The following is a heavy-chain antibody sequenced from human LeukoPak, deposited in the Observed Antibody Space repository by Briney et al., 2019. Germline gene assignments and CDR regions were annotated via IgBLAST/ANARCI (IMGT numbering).Heavy chain of an antibody. CDR1: GYSFTNYW. Sequence: GESLKISCKGSGYSFTNYWLGWVRQMPGKGLEWMGIIHPGDSDIKYSPSFQGQVTISADKSINTAYLQWSSLKASDIAMYYCARQEATVPGYLDYWGQGTLVTVSS. V-gene: IGHV5-51*01. D-gene: IGHD4-17*01. J-gene: IGHJ4*02. CDR3: ARQEATVPGYLDY. CDR2: IHPGDSDI.